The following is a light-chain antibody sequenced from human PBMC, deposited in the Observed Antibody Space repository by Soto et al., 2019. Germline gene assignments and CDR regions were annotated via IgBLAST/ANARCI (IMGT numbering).Light chain of an antibody. V-gene: IGLV1-44*01. Sequence: QPVLTQPPSASGTAGQTIALSCSGGSSNIGSHTVNWYQQLQGTATRLLIYSNTQRPSGVPDRFSGSKSGTSASLAISGLQSEYEGDYYCAAWDDSLNGVVFGGGTKLTVL. CDR1: SSNIGSHT. J-gene: IGLJ2*01. CDR3: AAWDDSLNGVV. CDR2: SNT.